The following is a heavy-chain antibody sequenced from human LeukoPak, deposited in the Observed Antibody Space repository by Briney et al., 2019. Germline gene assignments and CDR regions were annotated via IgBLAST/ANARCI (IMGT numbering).Heavy chain of an antibody. CDR3: ARLERGPPFWYFDL. CDR2: IYYSGST. J-gene: IGHJ2*01. Sequence: PSETLSLTCTVSGGSISSYYWSWIRQPPGKGLEWIGYIYYSGSTNYNPSLKSRVTISVDTSKNQFSLKLSSVTAADTAVYHCARLERGPPFWYFDLWGRGALVTVSS. V-gene: IGHV4-59*08. CDR1: GGSISSYY. D-gene: IGHD1-1*01.